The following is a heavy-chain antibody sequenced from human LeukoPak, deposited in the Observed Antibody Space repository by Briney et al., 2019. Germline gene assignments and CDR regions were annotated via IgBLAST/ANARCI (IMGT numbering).Heavy chain of an antibody. D-gene: IGHD6-13*01. J-gene: IGHJ4*02. CDR1: GIPFSDYH. CDR3: AAGTAADF. CDR2: ISASSSYT. V-gene: IGHV3-11*03. Sequence: GGSLRLSCVVSGIPFSDYHMNWIRLAPGKGLEWISYISASSSYTDYADSVKGRFTISSDNAKNTLYLQMNSLAVEDTAVYYWAAGTAADFWGQGTLVSVSS.